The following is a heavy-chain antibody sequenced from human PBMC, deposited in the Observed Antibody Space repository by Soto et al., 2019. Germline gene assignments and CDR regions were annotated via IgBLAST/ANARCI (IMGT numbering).Heavy chain of an antibody. J-gene: IGHJ4*02. Sequence: PSETLSLTCTVSGGSISSYYWSWIRQPPGKGLEWIGYIYYSGSTNYNPFLKSRVTISVDTSKNQFSLKLSSVTAADTAVYYCARVAIAAAGHLPYYFDYWGQGTLVTVSS. CDR3: ARVAIAAAGHLPYYFDY. V-gene: IGHV4-59*01. CDR1: GGSISSYY. CDR2: IYYSGST. D-gene: IGHD6-13*01.